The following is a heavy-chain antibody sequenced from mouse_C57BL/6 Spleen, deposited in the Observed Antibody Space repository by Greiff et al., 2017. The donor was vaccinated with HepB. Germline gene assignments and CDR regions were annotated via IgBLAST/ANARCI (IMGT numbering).Heavy chain of an antibody. CDR3: ARRRVYYFGC. J-gene: IGHJ2*01. CDR2: IYPSDSET. CDR1: GYTFTSYW. Sequence: QVQLQQPGAELVRPGSSVKLSCKASGYTFTSYWMDWVKQRPGQGLEWIGNIYPSDSETHYNQKFKDKATLTVDKSSSTAYMQLSSLTSEDSAVYYCARRRVYYFGCWGQGTTLTVSS. V-gene: IGHV1-61*01.